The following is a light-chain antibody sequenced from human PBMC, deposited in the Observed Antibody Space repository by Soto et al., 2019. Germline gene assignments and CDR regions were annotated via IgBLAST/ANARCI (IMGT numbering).Light chain of an antibody. V-gene: IGKV3-20*01. CDR2: GAS. CDR3: QQYVSIPLT. CDR1: QSIGTY. Sequence: EIVMTQSPATLSVSPGERATLSFSASQSIGTYLAWYQQKPGQAPRLLIYGASSRATGIPDRFSGSGSGTDFTLTISRLEPEDFAVYHCQQYVSIPLTFGGGTKVDI. J-gene: IGKJ4*01.